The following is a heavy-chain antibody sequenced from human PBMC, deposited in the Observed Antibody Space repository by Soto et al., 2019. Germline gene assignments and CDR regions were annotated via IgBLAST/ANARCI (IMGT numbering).Heavy chain of an antibody. D-gene: IGHD3-10*01. CDR1: GYTFTDYS. J-gene: IGHJ1*01. V-gene: IGHV1-2*02. CDR2: IYPDSGGT. CDR3: APPKGILPVQH. Sequence: AAVKPSCKASGYTFTDYSMHWVRQAPGQGLEWMGWIYPDSGGTNYAQKFQGRVTTTRDTSIRTAYMELSRLRSDDTAVYYFAPPKGILPVQHWG.